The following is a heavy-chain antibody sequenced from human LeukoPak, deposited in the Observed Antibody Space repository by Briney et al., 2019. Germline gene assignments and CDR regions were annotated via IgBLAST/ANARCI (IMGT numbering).Heavy chain of an antibody. CDR2: LYYSGTT. Sequence: SETLSLTCNVSGDSITNYYWSWIRQPPGKGLQWIGFLYYSGTTNYNPSLQSRVTISMDTSKIQFSLKRSSVTDADTAVYYCARYPGHSRYGPSYYGMDVWGQGTTVTVSS. CDR1: GDSITNYY. D-gene: IGHD4-23*01. J-gene: IGHJ6*02. V-gene: IGHV4-59*08. CDR3: ARYPGHSRYGPSYYGMDV.